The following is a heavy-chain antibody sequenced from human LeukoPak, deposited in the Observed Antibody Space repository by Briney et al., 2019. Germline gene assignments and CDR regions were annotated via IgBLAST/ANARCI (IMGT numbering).Heavy chain of an antibody. CDR1: GGSISSGGYY. CDR3: AREGASIAARPDI. Sequence: SETLSLTCTVSGGSISSGGYYWSWIRQHPGKGLEWIGYIYYSGGTYYNPSLKSRVTISVDTSKNQFSLKLSSVTAADTAVYYCAREGASIAARPDIWGQGTMVTVSS. CDR2: IYYSGGT. D-gene: IGHD6-6*01. V-gene: IGHV4-31*03. J-gene: IGHJ3*02.